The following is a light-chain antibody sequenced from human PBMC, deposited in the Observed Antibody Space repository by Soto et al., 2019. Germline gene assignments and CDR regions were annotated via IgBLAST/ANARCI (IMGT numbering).Light chain of an antibody. Sequence: DIQMTQSPSTLSASVGDRDTITCRASQSISSWLAWYQQKPGKAPKLLIYKASSLESGVPSRFSGSGSGTEFTLTISSQQPDVFATYYFQQYNSYGTFGQGTKVEIK. CDR1: QSISSW. J-gene: IGKJ1*01. CDR3: QQYNSYGT. V-gene: IGKV1-5*03. CDR2: KAS.